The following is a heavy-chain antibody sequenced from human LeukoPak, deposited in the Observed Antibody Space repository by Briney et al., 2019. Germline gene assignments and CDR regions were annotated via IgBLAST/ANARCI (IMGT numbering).Heavy chain of an antibody. CDR1: GGSISSSSYY. CDR3: ARGYSGSYGRFDY. V-gene: IGHV4-61*01. D-gene: IGHD1-26*01. CDR2: IYYSGNT. Sequence: SETLSLTCTVSGGSISSSSYYWSWIRQPPGKGLEWIGYIYYSGNTNYNPSLKNRVTMSVDTSKNQFSLKLSSVTAADTAVYYCARGYSGSYGRFDYWGQGTLATVSS. J-gene: IGHJ4*02.